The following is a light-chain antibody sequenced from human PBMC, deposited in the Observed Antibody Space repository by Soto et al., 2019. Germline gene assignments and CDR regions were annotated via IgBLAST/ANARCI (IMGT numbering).Light chain of an antibody. J-gene: IGKJ2*01. Sequence: ELVLTQSPATLSLSPGESATLSCRASQSVAGYLAWYQQKPGQGPRLLIYDSSTRATGLPARFRGSGSGTDFTLTISSLEPEDFAIYICQPRSNWRMYTFGQGTKLEIK. CDR3: QPRSNWRMYT. CDR1: QSVAGY. CDR2: DSS. V-gene: IGKV3-11*01.